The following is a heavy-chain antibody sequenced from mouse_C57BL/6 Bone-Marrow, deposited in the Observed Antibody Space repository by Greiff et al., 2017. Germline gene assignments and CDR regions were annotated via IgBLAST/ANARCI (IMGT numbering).Heavy chain of an antibody. CDR1: GFTFSDYY. V-gene: IGHV5-12*01. Sequence: EVKLVESGGGLVQPGGSLKLSCAASGFTFSDYYMYWVRQTPEKRLEWVAYISTGGGSTYYPDTVKGRFPFSIDNAKNTLYLQMSRLKAEDTAMYYCARQIYYGSSSYYYAMDDWGQGTSVTVSS. D-gene: IGHD1-1*01. J-gene: IGHJ4*01. CDR3: ARQIYYGSSSYYYAMDD. CDR2: ISTGGGST.